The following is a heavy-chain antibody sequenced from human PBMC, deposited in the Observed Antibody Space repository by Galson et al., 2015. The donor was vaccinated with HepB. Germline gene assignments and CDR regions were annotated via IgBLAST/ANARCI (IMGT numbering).Heavy chain of an antibody. CDR3: ARGASTPYCSSTSCYVWFDP. CDR2: INHSGST. Sequence: ETLSLTCAVYGGSFSGYYWSWIRQSPGKGLEWIGEINHSGSTNYNPSLKSRVTISVDTSKKQFSLKLSSVTAADTAVYYCARGASTPYCSSTSCYVWFDPWGQGTLVTVSS. J-gene: IGHJ5*02. CDR1: GGSFSGYY. V-gene: IGHV4-34*01. D-gene: IGHD2-2*01.